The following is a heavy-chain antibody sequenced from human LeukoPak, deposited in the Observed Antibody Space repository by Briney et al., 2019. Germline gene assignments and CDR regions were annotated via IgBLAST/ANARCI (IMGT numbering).Heavy chain of an antibody. Sequence: SEALSLTCAVYGGSFSGYYWSWIRQPPGKGLEWIGEINHSGSTNYNPSLKSRVTISVDTSKNQFSLKLSSVTAADTAVYYCARVYDSSGYYRYYFDYWGQGTLSPSPQ. CDR3: ARVYDSSGYYRYYFDY. CDR1: GGSFSGYY. J-gene: IGHJ4*02. CDR2: INHSGST. V-gene: IGHV4-34*01. D-gene: IGHD3-22*01.